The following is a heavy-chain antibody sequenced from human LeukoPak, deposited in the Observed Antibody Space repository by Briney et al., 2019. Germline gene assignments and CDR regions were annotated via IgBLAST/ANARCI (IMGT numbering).Heavy chain of an antibody. CDR2: IYPDDSDT. Sequence: GESLKISCKGSGYSFTSYWIGWVRQMPGKGLEWMGIIYPDDSDTKYSPSFQGQVTISADKSISTAYLQWSSLKASDTAMYYCARSDDYVWGSYRYTPFDYWGQGTLVTVSS. CDR1: GYSFTSYW. CDR3: ARSDDYVWGSYRYTPFDY. D-gene: IGHD3-16*02. J-gene: IGHJ4*02. V-gene: IGHV5-51*01.